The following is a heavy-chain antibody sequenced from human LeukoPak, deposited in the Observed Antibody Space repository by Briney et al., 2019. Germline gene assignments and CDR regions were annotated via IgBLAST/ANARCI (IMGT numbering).Heavy chain of an antibody. V-gene: IGHV4-39*07. J-gene: IGHJ4*02. CDR1: GGSISSSSYY. D-gene: IGHD2-15*01. Sequence: SETLSLTCTVSGGSISSSSYYWGWIRRPPGKGLEWIGSIYYSGSTYYNPSLKSRVTISVDTSKNQFSLKLSSVTAADTAVYYCAGGCSGGSCYSPHYFDYWGQGTLVTVSS. CDR2: IYYSGST. CDR3: AGGCSGGSCYSPHYFDY.